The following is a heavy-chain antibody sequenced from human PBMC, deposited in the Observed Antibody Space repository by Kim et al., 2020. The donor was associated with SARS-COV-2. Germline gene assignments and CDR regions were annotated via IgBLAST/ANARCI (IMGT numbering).Heavy chain of an antibody. J-gene: IGHJ4*02. D-gene: IGHD6-19*01. CDR3: ARDEVYSSGWYGY. V-gene: IGHV1-69*04. Sequence: YAQKFQGGVTITADKSTSTAYMELNSLRSEDTAVYYCARDEVYSSGWYGYWGQGTLVTVSS.